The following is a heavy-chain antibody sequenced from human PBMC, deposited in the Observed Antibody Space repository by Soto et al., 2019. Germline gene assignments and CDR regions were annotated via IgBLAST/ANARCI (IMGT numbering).Heavy chain of an antibody. D-gene: IGHD3-3*01. CDR2: ISGSGGST. V-gene: IGHV3-23*01. CDR3: AKDLSGRFLEWLLVYYYGMDV. Sequence: GGSLRLSCAASGFTFSNAWMTWVRQAPGKGLEWVSAISGSGGSTYYADSVKGRFTISRDNSKNTLYLQMNSLRAEDTAVYYCAKDLSGRFLEWLLVYYYGMDVWGQGTTVTVSS. CDR1: GFTFSNAW. J-gene: IGHJ6*02.